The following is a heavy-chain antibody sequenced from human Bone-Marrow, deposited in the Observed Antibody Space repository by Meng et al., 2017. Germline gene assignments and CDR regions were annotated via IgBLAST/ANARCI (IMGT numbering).Heavy chain of an antibody. CDR3: ASLKRVLRYFDWFTSDAFDI. J-gene: IGHJ3*02. V-gene: IGHV3-53*01. Sequence: GGSLRLSCAASGFTVSSNYMSWVRQAPGKGLEWVSVIYSGGSTYYADSVKGRFTISRDNAKNTLYLQMNSLRAEDTAVYYCASLKRVLRYFDWFTSDAFDIWGQGTMVTVSS. CDR1: GFTVSSNY. CDR2: IYSGGST. D-gene: IGHD3-9*01.